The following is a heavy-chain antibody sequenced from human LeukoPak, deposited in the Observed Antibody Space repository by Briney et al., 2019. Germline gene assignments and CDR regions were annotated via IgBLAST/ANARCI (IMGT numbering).Heavy chain of an antibody. CDR2: IYSGGST. J-gene: IGHJ4*02. CDR1: GFTVSSNY. CDR3: ARDGLGYCSGGSCYDSGY. V-gene: IGHV3-66*01. Sequence: GGSLRLSCAASGFTVSSNYMSWVRQAPGKGLEWVSVIYSGGSTYYADSVEGRFTISRDNSKNTLYLQMNSLRAEDTAVYYCARDGLGYCSGGSCYDSGYWGQGTLVTVSS. D-gene: IGHD2-15*01.